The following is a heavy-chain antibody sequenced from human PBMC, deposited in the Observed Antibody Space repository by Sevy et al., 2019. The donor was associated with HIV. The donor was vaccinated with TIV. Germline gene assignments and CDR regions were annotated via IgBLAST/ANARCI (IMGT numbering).Heavy chain of an antibody. D-gene: IGHD4-17*01. CDR1: GGSISSTNW. V-gene: IGHV4-4*02. Sequence: SETLSLTCAVSGGSISSTNWWSWVRQPPGKGLEWIGEVYDSGSTNYNPSLKSRVSISVDKAKNQFSVKLSSVTAADTAVYYCAREKTTAFAFYLWGQGALVTVSS. J-gene: IGHJ5*02. CDR3: AREKTTAFAFYL. CDR2: VYDSGST.